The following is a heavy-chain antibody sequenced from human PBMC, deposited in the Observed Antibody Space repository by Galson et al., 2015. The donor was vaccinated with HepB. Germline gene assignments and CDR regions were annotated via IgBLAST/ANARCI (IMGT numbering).Heavy chain of an antibody. V-gene: IGHV3-30*18. J-gene: IGHJ4*02. CDR3: AKWGSGYYFDY. Sequence: SLRLSCAASGFIFSGYGTHWVRQAPGKGLEWVAVISYDGSNKYYADSVKGRFTISRDNSKNTLYLQMNSLRAEDTAVYYCAKWGSGYYFDYWGQGTLVTVSS. CDR2: ISYDGSNK. CDR1: GFIFSGYG. D-gene: IGHD3-22*01.